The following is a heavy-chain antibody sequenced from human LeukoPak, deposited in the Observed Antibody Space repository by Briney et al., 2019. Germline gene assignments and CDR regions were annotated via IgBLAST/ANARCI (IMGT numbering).Heavy chain of an antibody. Sequence: ASVKVSCKASGYTFTGYYMHWVRQAPGHGLEWMGWINPNSGGTNYAQKFQGRVTMTRDTSISTAYMELSRLRSDDTAVYYCARDPDDSSGYWLYYYYYGMDVWGQGTTVTVSS. CDR3: ARDPDDSSGYWLYYYYYGMDV. V-gene: IGHV1-2*02. J-gene: IGHJ6*02. D-gene: IGHD3-22*01. CDR2: INPNSGGT. CDR1: GYTFTGYY.